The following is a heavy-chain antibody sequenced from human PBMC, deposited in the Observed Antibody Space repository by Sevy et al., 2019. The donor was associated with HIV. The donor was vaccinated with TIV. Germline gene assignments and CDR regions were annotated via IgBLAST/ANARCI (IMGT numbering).Heavy chain of an antibody. Sequence: ASVKVSCKVSGYTFSTYRITWVRQAPGQGLEWMGWISPHNGDTNYAQKLQGRDTMITDTSTSTAYMELRSLRSDDTAVYYCARADCTDGRRYSLAYWGQGTLVTVSS. CDR2: ISPHNGDT. J-gene: IGHJ4*02. CDR3: ARADCTDGRRYSLAY. D-gene: IGHD2-15*01. V-gene: IGHV1-18*01. CDR1: GYTFSTYR.